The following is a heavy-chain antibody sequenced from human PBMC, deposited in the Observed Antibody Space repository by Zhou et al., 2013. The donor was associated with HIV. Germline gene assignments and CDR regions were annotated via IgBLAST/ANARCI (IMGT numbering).Heavy chain of an antibody. D-gene: IGHD3-10*01. CDR2: INHSGST. CDR1: GGSFSGYY. CDR3: ARLNYYGSGSKGTGWFDP. J-gene: IGHJ5*02. V-gene: IGHV4-34*01. Sequence: QVQLQQWGAGLLKPSETLSLTCVVYGGSFSGYYWSWIRQPPGKGLEWIGEINHSGSTNYNPSPKSRVTISVDTAKKQFSLKLSSMIVADTAVYYCARLNYYGSGSKGTGWFDPVGPGNPGHRLL.